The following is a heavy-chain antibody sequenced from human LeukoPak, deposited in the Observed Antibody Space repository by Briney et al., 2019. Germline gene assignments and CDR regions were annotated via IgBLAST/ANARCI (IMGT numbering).Heavy chain of an antibody. CDR1: GYTFTGYY. CDR3: ARDRVIYRSSTSCYNPYYYYGMDV. V-gene: IGHV1-2*02. J-gene: IGHJ6*02. CDR2: INPNSGGT. D-gene: IGHD2-2*02. Sequence: ASVKVSCKASGYTFTGYYMHWVRQAPGQGLEWMGWINPNSGGTNYAQKFQGRVTMTRDTSISTAYMELSRLRSDDTAVYYCARDRVIYRSSTSCYNPYYYYGMDVWGQGTTVTVSS.